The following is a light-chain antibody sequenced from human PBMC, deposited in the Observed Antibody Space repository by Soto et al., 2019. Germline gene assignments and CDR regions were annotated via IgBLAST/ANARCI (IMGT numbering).Light chain of an antibody. CDR2: GAS. J-gene: IGKJ1*01. CDR1: QGVDSSF. Sequence: EIVLTQSPGSLSLSPGERGTLSCRASQGVDSSFFAWYQQKPDQAPRLLIYGASNRATGIPDRFSGSGSGTDFTLTISRLEPEDFAVYYCQQYVSSVTFGQGTKVEIK. CDR3: QQYVSSVT. V-gene: IGKV3-20*01.